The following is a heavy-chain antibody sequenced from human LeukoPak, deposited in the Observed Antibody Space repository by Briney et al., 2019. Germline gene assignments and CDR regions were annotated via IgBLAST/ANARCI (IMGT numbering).Heavy chain of an antibody. CDR3: ARDYYRGNPGYYFDN. CDR2: TSYSGGT. D-gene: IGHD4-23*01. CDR1: GGSISSGGYY. J-gene: IGHJ4*02. V-gene: IGHV4-31*02. Sequence: PSETLSLTCIVSGGSISSGGYYWSWIRQHPGKGLEWIGCTSYSGGTYYNPSLKSRVTISVDMSKNQFSLKLSSVTAADTAVYYCARDYYRGNPGYYFDNWGQGTLVTVSP.